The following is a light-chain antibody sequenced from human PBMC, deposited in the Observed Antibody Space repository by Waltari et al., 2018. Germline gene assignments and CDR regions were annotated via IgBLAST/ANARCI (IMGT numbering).Light chain of an antibody. J-gene: IGKJ1*01. CDR1: QRISSY. CDR3: QQTYSNFRT. Sequence: DIQMTQSPSSLSASVGDSVTIACRASQRISSYLNWYQQKPGQAPKLLIYAASSLESGVPSRFSGSGFGTDFTLTINSLQPDDFAVYYCQQTYSNFRTFGQGTKVDVK. V-gene: IGKV1-39*01. CDR2: AAS.